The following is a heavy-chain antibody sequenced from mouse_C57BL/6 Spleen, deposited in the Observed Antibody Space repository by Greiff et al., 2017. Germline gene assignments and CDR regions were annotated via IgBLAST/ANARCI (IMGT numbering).Heavy chain of an antibody. V-gene: IGHV1-80*01. D-gene: IGHD1-1*01. CDR3: ARAYYGSRHFDY. Sequence: QVQLQQSGAELVKPGASVKISCKASGYAFSSYWMNWVKQRPGKGLEWIGQIYPGDGDTNYNGKFKGKATLTADKSSSTAYMQLSSLTSEDSAVYFCARAYYGSRHFDYWGQGTTLTVSS. J-gene: IGHJ2*01. CDR2: IYPGDGDT. CDR1: GYAFSSYW.